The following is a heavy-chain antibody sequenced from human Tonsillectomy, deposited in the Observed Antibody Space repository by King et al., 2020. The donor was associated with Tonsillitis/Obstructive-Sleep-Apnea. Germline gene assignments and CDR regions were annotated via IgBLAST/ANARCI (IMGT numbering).Heavy chain of an antibody. V-gene: IGHV4-34*01. CDR3: ARKDGYNSDFVY. D-gene: IGHD5-24*01. CDR2: INHSGST. J-gene: IGHJ4*02. CDR1: GGSFSGYY. Sequence: VQLQQWGAGLLKPSETLSLTCAVYGGSFSGYYWSWIRQPPGKGLEWIGEINHSGSTNYNPSLKSRVTISVDTSKNQFSLRLSSVTAADTAVYYCARKDGYNSDFVYWGQGTLVTLSS.